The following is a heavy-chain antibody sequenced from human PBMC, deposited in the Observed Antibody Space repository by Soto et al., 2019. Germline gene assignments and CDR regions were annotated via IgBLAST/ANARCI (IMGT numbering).Heavy chain of an antibody. CDR1: GFTFSSYA. CDR2: ISGSGGST. Sequence: GGSLRLSCAASGFTFSSYAMSWVRQAPGKGLEWGSAISGSGGSTYYADSVKVRFTISRDNSKNTLYLQMNSLRAEDTAVYYCAKESQLWFGVKYFEYWGQGTLVTVCS. J-gene: IGHJ4*02. V-gene: IGHV3-23*01. D-gene: IGHD3-10*01. CDR3: AKESQLWFGVKYFEY.